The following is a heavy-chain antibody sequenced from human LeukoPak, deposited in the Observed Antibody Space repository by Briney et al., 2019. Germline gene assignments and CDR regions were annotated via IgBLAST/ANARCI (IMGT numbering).Heavy chain of an antibody. CDR1: GGSISSYY. Sequence: SETLSLTCTVSGGSISSYYWSWIRQPPGKGLEWIGYIYYSGSTNYNPSLKSRVTISVDTSKNQFSLKLSSVTAADTAVYYCARETYYYDSSGYYWGSWFDPWGQGTLVTVSS. D-gene: IGHD3-22*01. V-gene: IGHV4-59*01. J-gene: IGHJ5*02. CDR3: ARETYYYDSSGYYWGSWFDP. CDR2: IYYSGST.